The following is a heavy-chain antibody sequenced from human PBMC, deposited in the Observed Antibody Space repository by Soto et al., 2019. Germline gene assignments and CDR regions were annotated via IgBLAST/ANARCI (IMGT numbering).Heavy chain of an antibody. V-gene: IGHV4-39*01. CDR1: GGSIISSSCY. CDR3: ARLRIYCSGGTCYYYFDY. Sequence: SETQSLTCTVSGGSIISSSCYWGWIRLPPGKGLEWIGNIYYNGNTYYNPSLNSGVTISVDTSKSQFSLKLSSVTAADTAVYYCARLRIYCSGGTCYYYFDYWGQGTLVTVSS. D-gene: IGHD2-15*01. CDR2: IYYNGNT. J-gene: IGHJ4*02.